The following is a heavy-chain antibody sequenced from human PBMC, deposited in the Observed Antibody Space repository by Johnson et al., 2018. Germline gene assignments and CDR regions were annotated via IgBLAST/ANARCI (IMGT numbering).Heavy chain of an antibody. CDR2: ISGGGGST. D-gene: IGHD3-3*01. Sequence: VQLVESGGGLVQPGGSLRLSCAASGFSFSSYALTWVRQAPGKGLEWVSGISGGGGSTYYADSVKGRFTISRDNSKNPLFLQMTSLRAEDKAIYYCAKDATTLAGFLEKGDAFEVWGQGTMVTCSS. CDR1: GFSFSSYA. V-gene: IGHV3-23*04. CDR3: AKDATTLAGFLEKGDAFEV. J-gene: IGHJ3*01.